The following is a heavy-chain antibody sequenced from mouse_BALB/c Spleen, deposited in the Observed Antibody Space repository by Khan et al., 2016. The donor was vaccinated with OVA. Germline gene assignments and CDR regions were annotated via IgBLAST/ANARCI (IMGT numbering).Heavy chain of an antibody. CDR2: IWSDGST. CDR1: GFSLTGYG. J-gene: IGHJ3*01. Sequence: QVQLKESGPGLVAPSQSLSITCTVSGFSLTGYGVNWVRQPPGKGLEWLGMIWSDGSTDYNSALKSRLNIRKDNSKSKVFLKMNGLQTYDTARYYCARELRLGGFAYWGQGTLVTVSA. V-gene: IGHV2-6-7*01. CDR3: ARELRLGGFAY. D-gene: IGHD1-2*01.